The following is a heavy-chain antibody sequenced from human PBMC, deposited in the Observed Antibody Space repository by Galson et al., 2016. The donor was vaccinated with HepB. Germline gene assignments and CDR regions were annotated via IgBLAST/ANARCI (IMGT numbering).Heavy chain of an antibody. CDR2: IDPSDSYT. CDR3: ARSPISMVVAEQFDP. V-gene: IGHV5-10-1*01. D-gene: IGHD2-15*01. J-gene: IGHJ5*02. Sequence: QSGAEVKKPGEPLRISCKGSGYSFTNYWINWVRQMPGKGLEWMGRIDPSDSYTNYSPSFQGHVTISADKSISTAYLQWSSLKASATAMYYCARSPISMVVAEQFDPWGQGTMVTVSS. CDR1: GYSFTNYW.